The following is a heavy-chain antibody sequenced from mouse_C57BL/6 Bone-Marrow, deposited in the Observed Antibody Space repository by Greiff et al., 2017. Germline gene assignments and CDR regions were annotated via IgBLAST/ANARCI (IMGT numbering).Heavy chain of an antibody. V-gene: IGHV1-64*01. CDR1: GYTFTSYW. Sequence: QVQLKQPGAELVKPGASVKLSCKASGYTFTSYWMHWVKQRPGQGLEWIGMIHPNSGSTNYNEKFKSKATLTVDKSSSTAYMQISSLTSEDSAVYYWERSPFYWYFDVWGTGTTVTVSS. CDR3: ERSPFYWYFDV. CDR2: IHPNSGST. J-gene: IGHJ1*03.